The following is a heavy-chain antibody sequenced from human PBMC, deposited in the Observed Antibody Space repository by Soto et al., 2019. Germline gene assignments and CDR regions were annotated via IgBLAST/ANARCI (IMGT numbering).Heavy chain of an antibody. Sequence: PSETLSLTCTVSGGSISSSSYYGGWILHPPGKGLEWIGSIYYSGSTYYNPSVKSRVTISVDTSKNHFSLQLRSVTAADTAVYYCANYYDSTGLEFWGQGTLVTVSS. J-gene: IGHJ4*02. CDR2: IYYSGST. D-gene: IGHD3-22*01. CDR3: ANYYDSTGLEF. CDR1: GGSISSSSYY. V-gene: IGHV4-39*02.